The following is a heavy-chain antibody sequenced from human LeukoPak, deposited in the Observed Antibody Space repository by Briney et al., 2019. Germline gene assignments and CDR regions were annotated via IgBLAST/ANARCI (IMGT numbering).Heavy chain of an antibody. J-gene: IGHJ4*02. CDR3: ARGPPLRYFDWLLCDY. Sequence: SETLSLTCAVYGGSFSGYYWSWIRQPPGKGLEWIGEINHSGSTNYNPSLESRVTISVDTPKNQFSLKLSSVTAADTAVYYCARGPPLRYFDWLLCDYWGQGTLVTVSS. V-gene: IGHV4-34*01. CDR1: GGSFSGYY. CDR2: INHSGST. D-gene: IGHD3-9*01.